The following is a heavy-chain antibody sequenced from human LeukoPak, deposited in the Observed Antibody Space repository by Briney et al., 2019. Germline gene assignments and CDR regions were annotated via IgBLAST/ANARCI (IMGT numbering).Heavy chain of an antibody. CDR1: SGSINSYY. Sequence: SETLSLTCTVSSGSINSYYWGWVRQPAGRGLEWIGRIYTTGIANYNPSPQSRLTMSVDTSKRQFSLNLRSVTAADTAIYYCARQGYTAGLYFLDYWSQGTLVTVSS. D-gene: IGHD3-16*02. CDR3: ARQGYTAGLYFLDY. CDR2: IYTTGIA. J-gene: IGHJ4*02. V-gene: IGHV4-4*07.